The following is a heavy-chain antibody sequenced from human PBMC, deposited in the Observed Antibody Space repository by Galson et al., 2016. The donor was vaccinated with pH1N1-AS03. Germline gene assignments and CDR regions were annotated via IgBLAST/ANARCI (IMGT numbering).Heavy chain of an antibody. Sequence: SVKVSCKASGGTLNNYAINWVRQAPGQGLGWMGGISPIFGSANHAQKFQGRVTITADIFTNTVYMELSSLRSEGTAVYYCARGLTYHFGSGSVFWGQGTLVTVSS. CDR2: ISPIFGSA. J-gene: IGHJ4*02. CDR3: ARGLTYHFGSGSVF. D-gene: IGHD3-10*01. CDR1: GGTLNNYA. V-gene: IGHV1-69*06.